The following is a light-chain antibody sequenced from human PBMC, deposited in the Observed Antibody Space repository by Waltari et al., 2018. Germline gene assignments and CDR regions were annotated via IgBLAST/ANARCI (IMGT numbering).Light chain of an antibody. CDR3: CSYAGSPL. V-gene: IGLV2-11*01. J-gene: IGLJ2*01. CDR2: DVS. CDR1: SSDVGGYNY. Sequence: QSALTQPRSVSGSPGQSVTISCTGTSSDVGGYNYVSWYQQHPGKAPKLMIYDVSKRPSGVPDRFSGSKSGNTASLTISGRQAEDEADYYCCSYAGSPLFGGGTKLTVL.